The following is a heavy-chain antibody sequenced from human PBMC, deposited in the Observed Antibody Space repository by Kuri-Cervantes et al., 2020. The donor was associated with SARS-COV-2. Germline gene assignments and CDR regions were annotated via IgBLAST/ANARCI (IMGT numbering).Heavy chain of an antibody. J-gene: IGHJ4*02. Sequence: GESLKISCAASGFTFSSYGMHWVRQAPGKGLEWVAVIWYDGSNKYYADSVKGRFTISRDNSKNTLYLQMNSLRAEDTAVYYCARVGYSYGYLFDYWGQGTLVTVSS. CDR3: ARVGYSYGYLFDY. D-gene: IGHD5-18*01. CDR2: IWYDGSNK. V-gene: IGHV3-33*01. CDR1: GFTFSSYG.